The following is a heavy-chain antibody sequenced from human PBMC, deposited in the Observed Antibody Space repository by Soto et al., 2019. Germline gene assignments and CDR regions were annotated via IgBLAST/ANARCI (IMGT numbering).Heavy chain of an antibody. V-gene: IGHV1-18*01. CDR2: ISTYSGDT. CDR1: GYTFFTYD. J-gene: IGHJ5*02. D-gene: IGHD2-2*01. Sequence: GASVKVSCKASGYTFFTYDISWVRQAPGQGLEWMGWISTYSGDTKYAQKFQGRVTMTTDTSTTTAYLELRSLRSDDTAVYYCARHHRNTKSENWLDTWGQGTLVTVSS. CDR3: ARHHRNTKSENWLDT.